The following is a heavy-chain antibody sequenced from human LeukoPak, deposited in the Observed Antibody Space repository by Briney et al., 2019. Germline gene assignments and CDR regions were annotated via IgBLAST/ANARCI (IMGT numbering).Heavy chain of an antibody. CDR1: GGSISSSSYY. CDR2: IYYSGST. D-gene: IGHD3-3*01. V-gene: IGHV4-39*01. J-gene: IGHJ5*02. Sequence: PSETLSLTCTVSGGSISSSSYYWGWIRQPPGKGLEWIGSIYYSGSTYYNPSLKSRVTISVDTSKNQFSLKLSSVTAADTAVYYCARMGVVQSWFDPWGQGTLVTVSS. CDR3: ARMGVVQSWFDP.